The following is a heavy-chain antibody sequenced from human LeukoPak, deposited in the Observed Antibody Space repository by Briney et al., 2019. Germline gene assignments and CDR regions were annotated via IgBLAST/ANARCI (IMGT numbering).Heavy chain of an antibody. CDR1: GYTFTGYY. Sequence: AASVKVSCKASGYTFTGYYMHWVRQAPGQGLEWMGWINPNSGGTNYAQKFQGWVTMTRDTSISTAYMELSRLRSDDTAVYYCARGQLLSGKLRWFDPWGQGTLVTVSS. CDR3: ARGQLLSGKLRWFDP. D-gene: IGHD2-2*01. J-gene: IGHJ5*02. V-gene: IGHV1-2*04. CDR2: INPNSGGT.